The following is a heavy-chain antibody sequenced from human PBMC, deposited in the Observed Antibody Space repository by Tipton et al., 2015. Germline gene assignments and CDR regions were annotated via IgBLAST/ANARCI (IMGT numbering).Heavy chain of an antibody. CDR1: GYIFTSYG. V-gene: IGHV1-18*01. Sequence: QVQLVQSGAEVKKPGASVKVSCKASGYIFTSYGISWVRQAPGQGLEWMGWISAFNGNTNYAQKLQGRVTMTTDTSTSTAYMQLRSLRSDDAAVYYCARDLGAIRIFGVDPLGDGMDVWGQGTTVTVSS. CDR2: ISAFNGNT. J-gene: IGHJ6*02. CDR3: ARDLGAIRIFGVDPLGDGMDV. D-gene: IGHD3-3*01.